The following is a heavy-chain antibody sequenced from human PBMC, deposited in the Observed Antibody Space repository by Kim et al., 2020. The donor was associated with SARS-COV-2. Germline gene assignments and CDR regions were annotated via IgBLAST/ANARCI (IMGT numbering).Heavy chain of an antibody. D-gene: IGHD3-10*01. CDR2: MNAKSGNT. CDR3: ARGHAESGSGTKRSYYNGLDV. J-gene: IGHJ6*02. Sequence: ASVKVSCKSSGYTFTSYDVNWVRQATGQGLEWMGWMNAKSGNTGYAQKFQGRVAMSRKTSISTAYMELSSLRSDDTAVYYCARGHAESGSGTKRSYYNGLDVWGQGTTVTVSS. V-gene: IGHV1-8*01. CDR1: GYTFTSYD.